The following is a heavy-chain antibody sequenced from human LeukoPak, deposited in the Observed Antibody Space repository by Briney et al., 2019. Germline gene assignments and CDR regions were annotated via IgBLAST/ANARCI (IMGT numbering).Heavy chain of an antibody. CDR1: GGTFSSYA. D-gene: IGHD3-10*01. Sequence: GASVKVSCKASGGTFSSYAISWVRQAPGQGLEWMGGIIPIFGTANYAQKFQGRVTITADESTSTAYMELSSLRSEDTAVYYCAVGYYYGSGSPSYYYMDVWGKGTTVTISS. J-gene: IGHJ6*03. CDR2: IIPIFGTA. CDR3: AVGYYYGSGSPSYYYMDV. V-gene: IGHV1-69*13.